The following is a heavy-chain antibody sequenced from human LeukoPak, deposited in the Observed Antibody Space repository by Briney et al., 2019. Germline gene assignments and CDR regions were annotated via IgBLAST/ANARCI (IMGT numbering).Heavy chain of an antibody. CDR2: ISSSSSYI. D-gene: IGHD3-9*01. V-gene: IGHV3-21*01. J-gene: IGHJ4*02. CDR1: GFTFSSYS. CDR3: ARAAGYYDILTGQRIGPYDY. Sequence: GGSLRLSCAASGFTFSSYSMNWVRQAPGKGLEWVSSISSSSSYIYYADSVKGRFTISRDNAKNSLYLQMNSLSDEDTAVYYCARAAGYYDILTGQRIGPYDYWGQGTLVTVSS.